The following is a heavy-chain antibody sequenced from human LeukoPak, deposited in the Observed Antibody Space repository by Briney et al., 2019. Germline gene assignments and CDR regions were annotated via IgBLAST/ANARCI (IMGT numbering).Heavy chain of an antibody. V-gene: IGHV1-8*01. J-gene: IGHJ4*02. CDR3: ARRVVVPAPKRGSDFDY. CDR2: SNPNSGNT. D-gene: IGHD2-2*01. CDR1: GHTFTSYD. Sequence: ASVKVSCKASGHTFTSYDINWVRQATGQGLEWMGWSNPNSGNTGYAHKFQGRVTMTRNTSISTAYMELSSLRSEDSAVYYCARRVVVPAPKRGSDFDYWGQGTLVTVSS.